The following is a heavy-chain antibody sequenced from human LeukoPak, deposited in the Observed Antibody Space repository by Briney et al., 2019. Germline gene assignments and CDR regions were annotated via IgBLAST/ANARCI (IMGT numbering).Heavy chain of an antibody. V-gene: IGHV3-7*03. Sequence: GGALRLSCAASGFTFSSYWMSWVRQAPGKGLEWVANIKQDGSEKYYVDSVKGRFTISRDNSKNTLYLQMNSLRAEDTAVYYCAKDLSKSYGDYGTSGPFDIWGQGTLVIVSS. CDR3: AKDLSKSYGDYGTSGPFDI. CDR1: GFTFSSYW. CDR2: IKQDGSEK. D-gene: IGHD4-17*01. J-gene: IGHJ3*02.